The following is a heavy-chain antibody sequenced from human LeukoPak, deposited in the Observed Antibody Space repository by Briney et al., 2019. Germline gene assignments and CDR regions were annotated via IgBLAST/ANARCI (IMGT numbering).Heavy chain of an antibody. CDR2: IKQDGSEK. D-gene: IGHD5-18*01. Sequence: PGGSLRLSCAASGFPFSTYWMSWVRQAPGKGLERVANIKQDGSEKKYVDSVKGRFTISRDNARNSLFLQMNSLRAEDTAVYYCAKGYSNGYGAWGQGTLVTVSS. CDR1: GFPFSTYW. V-gene: IGHV3-7*02. J-gene: IGHJ5*02. CDR3: AKGYSNGYGA.